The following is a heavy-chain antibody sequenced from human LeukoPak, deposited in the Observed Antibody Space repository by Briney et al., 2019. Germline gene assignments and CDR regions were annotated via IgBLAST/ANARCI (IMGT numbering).Heavy chain of an antibody. J-gene: IGHJ4*02. CDR1: GFTFSSYG. CDR2: IRSKTYGGTT. CDR3: TRERYGSAYYGY. Sequence: GRSLRLSRAASGFTFSSYGMHWVRQAPGKGLEWVGFIRSKTYGGTTEYAASVKGRFTISRDDSKSIAYLQMNSLKIEDTAVYYCTRERYGSAYYGYWGQGTLVTVSS. D-gene: IGHD3-3*01. V-gene: IGHV3-49*04.